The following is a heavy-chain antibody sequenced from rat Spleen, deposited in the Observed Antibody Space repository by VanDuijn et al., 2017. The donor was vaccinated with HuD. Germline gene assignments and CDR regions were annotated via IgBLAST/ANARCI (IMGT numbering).Heavy chain of an antibody. Sequence: EVQLVESGGGLVQPGRSLKLSCAASGFTFSNYGMAWVRQAPTKGLEWVATISYDGSSTYYRDSVKGRFTISRDNAKSTLYLQMDSLRSEDTASYYCARHGDNYGWFAYWGQGTLVTVSS. CDR2: ISYDGSST. V-gene: IGHV5-29*01. J-gene: IGHJ3*01. CDR1: GFTFSNYG. D-gene: IGHD1-10*01. CDR3: ARHGDNYGWFAY.